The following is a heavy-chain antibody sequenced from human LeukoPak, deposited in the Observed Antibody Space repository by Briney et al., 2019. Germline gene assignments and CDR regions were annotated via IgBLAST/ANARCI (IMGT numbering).Heavy chain of an antibody. V-gene: IGHV3-23*01. CDR3: AKSRDDTGVYCSGGSCYYFDY. Sequence: PGGSLRLSCAASGFTFSSYAMSWVRQAPGKGLEWVSAISGSGGSTYYADSVKGRFTISRDNSKNTLYLQMNSLRAEDTAVYYCAKSRDDTGVYCSGGSCYYFDYWGQGTLVTVSS. CDR1: GFTFSSYA. J-gene: IGHJ4*02. CDR2: ISGSGGST. D-gene: IGHD2-15*01.